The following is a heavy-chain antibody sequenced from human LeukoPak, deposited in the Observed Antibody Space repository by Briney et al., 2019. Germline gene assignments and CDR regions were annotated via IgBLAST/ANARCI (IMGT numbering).Heavy chain of an antibody. V-gene: IGHV3-7*03. Sequence: PGGSLRLSCAASGFTFSSYWMNWVRQAPGKGLEWVANIKQDGSEKHYVDSVKGRFTISRDNAKNSLYLQMNSLRAEDTALYHCARRYWSGGSCYSLFYYYGMDVWGQGTTVTV. CDR1: GFTFSSYW. D-gene: IGHD2-15*01. CDR3: ARRYWSGGSCYSLFYYYGMDV. J-gene: IGHJ6*02. CDR2: IKQDGSEK.